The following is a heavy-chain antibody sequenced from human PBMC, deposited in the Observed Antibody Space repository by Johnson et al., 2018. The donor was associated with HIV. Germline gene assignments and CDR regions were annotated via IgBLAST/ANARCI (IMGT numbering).Heavy chain of an antibody. CDR2: ISYDGSNQ. CDR1: GFTFSSYD. J-gene: IGHJ3*02. V-gene: IGHV3-30-3*01. Sequence: QVQLVESGGGVVQPGGSLRLSCVGSGFTFSSYDMHWVRQAPGKGMDWVALISYDGSNQYYADSVKGRFTISRDNSKNTLYLQMNSLRAEDTAVYYCASWGVGSSWNHDAFDIWGQGTMVTVSS. D-gene: IGHD6-13*01. CDR3: ASWGVGSSWNHDAFDI.